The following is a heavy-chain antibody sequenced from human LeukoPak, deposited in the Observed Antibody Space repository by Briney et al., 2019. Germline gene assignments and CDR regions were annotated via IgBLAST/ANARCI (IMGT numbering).Heavy chain of an antibody. Sequence: ASVKVSCKASRYTFTGYYMHWVRQAPGQGLEWMGIINPSGGSTNYAQEFQGRVTMTRDMSTSTVHMELSSLRSEDTAVYYCARSGWSRTGWFDPWGQGTLVTVSS. V-gene: IGHV1-46*01. CDR2: INPSGGST. CDR1: RYTFTGYY. J-gene: IGHJ5*01. D-gene: IGHD6-19*01. CDR3: ARSGWSRTGWFDP.